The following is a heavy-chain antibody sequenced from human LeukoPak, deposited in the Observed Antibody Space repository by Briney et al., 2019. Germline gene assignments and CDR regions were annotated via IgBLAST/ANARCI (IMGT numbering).Heavy chain of an antibody. Sequence: GGSLRLSCAASGFTFSSCSMNWVRQAPGKGLEWVSYISSSSSDIYYADSVKGRFTISRDNAKNSLYLQMNSLRAEDTAVYYCAKLAKYFYGSETYYFFEHWGQGTPVTASS. CDR1: GFTFSSCS. CDR2: ISSSSSDI. CDR3: AKLAKYFYGSETYYFFEH. V-gene: IGHV3-48*01. J-gene: IGHJ4*02. D-gene: IGHD3-10*01.